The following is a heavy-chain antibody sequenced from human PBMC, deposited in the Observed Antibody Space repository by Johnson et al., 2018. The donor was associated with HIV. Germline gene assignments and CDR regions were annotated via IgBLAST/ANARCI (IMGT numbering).Heavy chain of an antibody. J-gene: IGHJ3*02. V-gene: IGHV3-30*18. CDR3: AKDPGGGSYPNDAFDI. CDR2: ISYDGSHK. Sequence: QMQLVESGGGVVQPGRSLRLSCAASGFTFRSYGMHWVRQAPGKGLEGVAVISYDGSHKYYGDSVKGRFTISRDSSKNTVYLQMNSLTTEDTAMYYCAKDPGGGSYPNDAFDIWGQGTMVTVSS. CDR1: GFTFRSYG. D-gene: IGHD1-26*01.